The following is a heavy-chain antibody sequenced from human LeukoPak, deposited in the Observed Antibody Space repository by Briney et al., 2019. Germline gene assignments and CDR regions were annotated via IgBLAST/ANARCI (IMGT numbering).Heavy chain of an antibody. Sequence: PGGSLRLSCAASGFTFSGSAMHWLRQASGKGLEWVGRIRSKANSYATAYAASVKGRFTISRDDSKNTAYLQMNSLKTEDTAVYYCTRHDYGDYLTDYWGQGTLVTVSS. CDR3: TRHDYGDYLTDY. CDR1: GFTFSGSA. CDR2: IRSKANSYAT. J-gene: IGHJ4*02. V-gene: IGHV3-73*01. D-gene: IGHD4-17*01.